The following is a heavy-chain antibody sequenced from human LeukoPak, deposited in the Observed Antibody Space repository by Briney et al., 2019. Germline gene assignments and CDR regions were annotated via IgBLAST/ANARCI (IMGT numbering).Heavy chain of an antibody. CDR1: GFTFTSSA. V-gene: IGHV1-58*02. Sequence: SVKVSCTASGFTFTSSAMQWVRQARGQPLEWIGWIVVGSGNTNYAQRIQERVTTTRDMSTSTAYMELSSLRSEDTAVYYCAARRGNPFVDYWGQGTLVTVSS. CDR3: AARRGNPFVDY. CDR2: IVVGSGNT. J-gene: IGHJ4*02. D-gene: IGHD3-10*01.